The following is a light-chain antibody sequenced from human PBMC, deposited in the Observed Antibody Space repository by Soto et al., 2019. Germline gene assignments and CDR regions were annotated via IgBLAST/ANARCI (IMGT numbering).Light chain of an antibody. CDR2: EVS. CDR1: SSDVGGYDY. J-gene: IGLJ2*01. CDR3: SSYAGSNNLV. Sequence: QSALTQPPSASGSPGQSVTIPCTGTSSDVGGYDYVSWYQQHPGKAPKLMFYEVSKRPSGVPDRFSGSKSGNTASLTVSGLQAEDEADYYCSSYAGSNNLVFGGGTQLTVL. V-gene: IGLV2-8*01.